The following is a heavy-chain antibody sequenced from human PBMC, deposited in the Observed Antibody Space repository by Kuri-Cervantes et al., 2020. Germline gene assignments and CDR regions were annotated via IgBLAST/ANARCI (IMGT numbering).Heavy chain of an antibody. CDR2: IYHSGST. D-gene: IGHD3-10*01. V-gene: IGHV4-4*02. J-gene: IGHJ4*02. Sequence: SETLSLTCAVSGGTISSSNWWSWVRQPPGKGLEWIGEIYHSGSTNYNPSLKSRVTISVDTSKNQFSLKLSSVTAADTAVYYCARAGPGNTMVRGVITRPRYFDYWGQGTLVTVSS. CDR1: GGTISSSNW. CDR3: ARAGPGNTMVRGVITRPRYFDY.